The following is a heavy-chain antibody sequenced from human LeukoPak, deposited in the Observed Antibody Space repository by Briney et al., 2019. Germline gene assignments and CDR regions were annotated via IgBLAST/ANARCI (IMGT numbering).Heavy chain of an antibody. CDR3: VRAPAWYGTVYFDF. CDR1: GSTFSRYA. D-gene: IGHD6-13*01. V-gene: IGHV3-30-3*01. J-gene: IGHJ4*02. Sequence: GRSLRLSCAASGSTFSRYAMHWVRQAPGKGLEWVAVISFDSAHKYFPDSVKGRFTISRDNSQNTLYLQMNSLRAEDTAVYYCVRAPAWYGTVYFDFWGQGTLVTVSS. CDR2: ISFDSAHK.